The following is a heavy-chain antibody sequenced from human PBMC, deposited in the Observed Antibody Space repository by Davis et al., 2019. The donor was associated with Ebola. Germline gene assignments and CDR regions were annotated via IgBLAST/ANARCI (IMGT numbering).Heavy chain of an antibody. Sequence: SVKVSCKASGFTFTSSAMQWVRQARGQRLEWIGWIVVGSGNTNYAQKFQERVTITRDMSTSTAYMELSSLRSEDTAVYYCATWGVWVGEFYYYYGMDVWGQGTTVTVSS. J-gene: IGHJ6*02. CDR2: IVVGSGNT. CDR3: ATWGVWVGEFYYYYGMDV. V-gene: IGHV1-58*02. CDR1: GFTFTSSA. D-gene: IGHD1-26*01.